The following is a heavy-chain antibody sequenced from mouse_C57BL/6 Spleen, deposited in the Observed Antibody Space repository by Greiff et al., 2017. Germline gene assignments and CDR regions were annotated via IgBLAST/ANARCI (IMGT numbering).Heavy chain of an antibody. D-gene: IGHD1-1*01. Sequence: EVKLLESGGGLVKPGGSLKLSCAASGFTFSDYGMHWVRQAPEKGLDWVAYISSGSSTIYYADTVKGQFTISRNNAKNTLFLQMTSLRSEDTAMYYGARPDGSSYERDYWGQGTSGTVSA. J-gene: IGHJ4*01. V-gene: IGHV5-17*01. CDR3: ARPDGSSYERDY. CDR1: GFTFSDYG. CDR2: ISSGSSTI.